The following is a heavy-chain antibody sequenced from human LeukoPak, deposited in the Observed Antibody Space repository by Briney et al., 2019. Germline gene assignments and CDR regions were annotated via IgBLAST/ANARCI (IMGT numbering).Heavy chain of an antibody. D-gene: IGHD2-15*01. Sequence: ASVKVSCTASGYTFTTYGISWVRQAPGQGLEGMGWISAYNGNTNYAQKLQGRVTMTTDTSTSTAYMELRSLRSDDTAVYYCASSGCSGGTCYFPDYWGQGTLVTVSS. CDR3: ASSGCSGGTCYFPDY. J-gene: IGHJ4*02. CDR1: GYTFTTYG. V-gene: IGHV1-18*01. CDR2: ISAYNGNT.